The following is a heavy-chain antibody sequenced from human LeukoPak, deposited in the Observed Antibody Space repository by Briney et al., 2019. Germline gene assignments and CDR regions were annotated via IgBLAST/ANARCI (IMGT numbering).Heavy chain of an antibody. CDR2: IKQDGSEK. V-gene: IGHV3-7*01. D-gene: IGHD3-10*01. CDR3: ARSHHVLLWFGERYFDY. Sequence: GGSLRLSCAASGFTFSSYWMSWVRQAPGKGLEWVAYIKQDGSEKYYVDSVKGRFTISRDNAKNSLYLQMNSLRAEDTAVYYCARSHHVLLWFGERYFDYWGQGTLVTVSS. CDR1: GFTFSSYW. J-gene: IGHJ4*02.